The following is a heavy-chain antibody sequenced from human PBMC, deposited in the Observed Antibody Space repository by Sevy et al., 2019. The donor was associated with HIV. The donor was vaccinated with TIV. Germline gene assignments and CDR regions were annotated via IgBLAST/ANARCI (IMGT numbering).Heavy chain of an antibody. CDR2: INPNSGGT. CDR1: GYTFTGYY. J-gene: IGHJ6*02. CDR3: ARDRNYDFWSGYYTTYYYYGMDV. Sequence: ASAKVSCKASGYTFTGYYMHWVRQAPGQGLEWMGRINPNSGGTNYAQKFQGRVTMTRDTSISTAYMELSRLRSDDTAVYYCARDRNYDFWSGYYTTYYYYGMDVWGQGTTVTVSS. D-gene: IGHD3-3*01. V-gene: IGHV1-2*06.